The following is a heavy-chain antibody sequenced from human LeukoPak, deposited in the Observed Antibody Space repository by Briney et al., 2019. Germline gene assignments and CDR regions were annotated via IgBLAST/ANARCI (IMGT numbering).Heavy chain of an antibody. J-gene: IGHJ5*02. Sequence: ASETLSLTCTVSGGSISSGSYYWSWIRQPAGKGLEWIGRIYTSGSTNYNPSLKSRVTISVDTSKNQFSLKLSSVTAADSALYYCARGYLSSWYFNWFDPWGQGTLVTVSS. CDR1: GGSISSGSYY. CDR2: IYTSGST. V-gene: IGHV4-61*02. D-gene: IGHD6-13*01. CDR3: ARGYLSSWYFNWFDP.